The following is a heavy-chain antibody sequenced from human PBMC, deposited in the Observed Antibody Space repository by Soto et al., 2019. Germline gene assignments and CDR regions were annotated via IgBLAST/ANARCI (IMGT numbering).Heavy chain of an antibody. CDR1: RDTVNIYA. D-gene: IGHD2-21*01. CDR2: IIPLVGVA. J-gene: IGHJ4*02. Sequence: SVKVSCKASRDTVNIYAISWVRQAPGQGLEWMGGIIPLVGVANYAQRFQGRVTITADNSTNTAYMELTSLKPDDTAVYYCARSGLSQLLFYYWGRGILVTVSS. V-gene: IGHV1-69*10. CDR3: ARSGLSQLLFYY.